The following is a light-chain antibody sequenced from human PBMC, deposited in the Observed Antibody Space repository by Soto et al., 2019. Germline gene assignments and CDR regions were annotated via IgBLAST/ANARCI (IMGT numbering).Light chain of an antibody. V-gene: IGKV3-20*01. CDR1: QAVSSNY. Sequence: ALTQSPGTLSSSPGERATLFCSASQAVSSNYLAWYQQKPGQAPRLLISGASGRATGVPDRFSGSGSGTDFTLTINRLEPEDFAVYYCQQYDSSPRTFGQGTKVDIK. CDR2: GAS. J-gene: IGKJ1*01. CDR3: QQYDSSPRT.